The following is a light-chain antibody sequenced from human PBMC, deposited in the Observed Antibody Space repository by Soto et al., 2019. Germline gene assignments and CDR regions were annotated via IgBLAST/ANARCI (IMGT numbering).Light chain of an antibody. V-gene: IGKV3-20*01. CDR2: GAS. J-gene: IGKJ2*01. Sequence: EIVVTQSPGILSLSPGERATLSCRASQSVSRYLLWFQQKPGQAPRLLIYGASSRATGIPDRFSGSGSGTDFTLTISRLEPEDFAVFYCLQYGSSPYTVGQGTKLEIK. CDR1: QSVSRY. CDR3: LQYGSSPYT.